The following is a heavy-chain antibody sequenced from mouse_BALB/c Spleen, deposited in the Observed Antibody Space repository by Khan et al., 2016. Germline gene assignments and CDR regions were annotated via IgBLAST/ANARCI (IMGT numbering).Heavy chain of an antibody. CDR3: ASDLLWYAMDY. CDR2: IDPYNGNT. D-gene: IGHD2-1*01. CDR1: GYTFTTYT. J-gene: IGHJ4*01. Sequence: VQLQQSGPELVKPGASVKVSCKASGYTFTTYTMYWVKQSHGKNLEWIGYIDPYNGNTTYNQKVKGKATLTVDKSSSTAYMHLNSLASDDSAVYYCASDLLWYAMDYWGQGTSVTVSS. V-gene: IGHV1S135*01.